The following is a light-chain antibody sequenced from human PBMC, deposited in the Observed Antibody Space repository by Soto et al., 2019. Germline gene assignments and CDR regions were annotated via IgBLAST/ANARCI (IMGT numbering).Light chain of an antibody. Sequence: QSVLTQPPSASATPGQRVTISCSGSSSNIGSNSVNWYQQVPGTAPRLLIYSNNQRPSGVPDRLSGSKSGTSASLAIGGLQSEDEADYYCASWGDSLNAYVFGGGTKLTVL. V-gene: IGLV1-44*01. CDR1: SSNIGSNS. CDR2: SNN. J-gene: IGLJ1*01. CDR3: ASWGDSLNAYV.